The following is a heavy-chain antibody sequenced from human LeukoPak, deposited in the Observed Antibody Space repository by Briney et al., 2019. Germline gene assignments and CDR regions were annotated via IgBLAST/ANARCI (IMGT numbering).Heavy chain of an antibody. D-gene: IGHD5-12*01. CDR1: GFTVSTNY. Sequence: GGSLRLSCAASGFTVSTNYMGWVRQVPGKGLEWVSVIFDGGATYYADSVKGRFTISRDISKNTVYLQMNSLRAEDTAVYYCVRGGYRGFDYEYWGQGTLVTVSS. CDR2: IFDGGAT. J-gene: IGHJ4*02. CDR3: VRGGYRGFDYEY. V-gene: IGHV3-53*01.